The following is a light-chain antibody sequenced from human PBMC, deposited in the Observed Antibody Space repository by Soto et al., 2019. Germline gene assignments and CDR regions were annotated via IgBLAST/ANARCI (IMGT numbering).Light chain of an antibody. J-gene: IGLJ1*01. Sequence: SVLTQPASVSGYPGQAITISCTGTSSDVGGYNYVSWYQQHPGKAPKLMIYDVSNRPSGVSNRFSGSKSGNTASLTISGLQAEDEADYYCSSYTSSSTFFGTGTKVTVL. CDR1: SSDVGGYNY. V-gene: IGLV2-14*01. CDR2: DVS. CDR3: SSYTSSSTF.